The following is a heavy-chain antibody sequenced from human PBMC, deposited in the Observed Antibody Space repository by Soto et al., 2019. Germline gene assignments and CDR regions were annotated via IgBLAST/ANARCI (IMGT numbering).Heavy chain of an antibody. V-gene: IGHV3-9*01. D-gene: IGHD5-12*01. J-gene: IGHJ4*02. Sequence: PGGSLRLSCAASGFTFDDYAMHWVRQAPGKGLEWVSGISWNSGSIGYADSVKGRFTISRDNAKNSLYLQMNSLRAEDTALYYCAKAPRWDIVATITDYWGQGTLVTVSS. CDR2: ISWNSGSI. CDR1: GFTFDDYA. CDR3: AKAPRWDIVATITDY.